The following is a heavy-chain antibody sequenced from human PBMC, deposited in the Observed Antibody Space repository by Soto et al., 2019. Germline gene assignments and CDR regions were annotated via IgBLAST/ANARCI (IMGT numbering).Heavy chain of an antibody. Sequence: GASVKVSCKASGYTFTGYYMHWVRQAPGQGLEWMGWINPNSGGTNYAQKFQGWVTMTRDTSISTAYMELSRLRSDDTATYYCARTTNRNDYGDYVAPYYFDYWGQGTLVTVSS. V-gene: IGHV1-2*04. CDR2: INPNSGGT. D-gene: IGHD4-17*01. CDR3: ARTTNRNDYGDYVAPYYFDY. J-gene: IGHJ4*02. CDR1: GYTFTGYY.